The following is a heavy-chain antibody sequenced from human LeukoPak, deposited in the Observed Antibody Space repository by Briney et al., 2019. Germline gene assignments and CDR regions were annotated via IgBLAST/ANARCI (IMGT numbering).Heavy chain of an antibody. J-gene: IGHJ4*02. CDR1: GFTFNSYA. CDR2: ISGSGGST. CDR3: AKDQGSSWYAGYFDY. Sequence: GGCLRLSCATSGFTFNSYAMSWVRQAPGKGLEWVSAISGSGGSTYYADSVKGRFTISRDNSKNTLYLQMNSLRAEDTAVYYCAKDQGSSWYAGYFDYWGQGTLVTVSS. D-gene: IGHD6-13*01. V-gene: IGHV3-23*01.